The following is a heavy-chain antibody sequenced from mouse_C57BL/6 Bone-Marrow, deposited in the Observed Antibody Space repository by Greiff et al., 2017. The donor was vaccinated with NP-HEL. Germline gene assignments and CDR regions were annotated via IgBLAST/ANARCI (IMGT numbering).Heavy chain of an antibody. D-gene: IGHD1-1*01. J-gene: IGHJ2*01. CDR1: GYTFTSYW. CDR3: ARSGIYYYGSSHYFDY. V-gene: IGHV1-64*01. Sequence: QVQLQQPGAELVKPGASVKLSCKASGYTFTSYWMHWVKQRPGQGLEWIGMIHPNSGSTNYNEKFKSKATLTVDNSSSTAYMQLSSLTSEESAVYYCARSGIYYYGSSHYFDYWGQGTTLTVSS. CDR2: IHPNSGST.